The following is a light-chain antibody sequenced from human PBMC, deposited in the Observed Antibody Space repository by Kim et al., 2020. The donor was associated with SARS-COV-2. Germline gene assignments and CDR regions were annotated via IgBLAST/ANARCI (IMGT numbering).Light chain of an antibody. CDR3: QQYDDWPPWT. Sequence: SPGERATLSCRASQRVGSNVAWYQQKPGQAPRLLIYGTSTRATGIPARFSGSGSGTEFTLTISSLQSEDLAVYHCQQYDDWPPWTFGQGTKVDIK. CDR2: GTS. CDR1: QRVGSN. V-gene: IGKV3-15*01. J-gene: IGKJ1*01.